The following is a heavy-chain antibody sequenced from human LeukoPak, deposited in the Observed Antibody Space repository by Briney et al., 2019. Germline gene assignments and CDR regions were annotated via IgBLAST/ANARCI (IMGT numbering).Heavy chain of an antibody. CDR1: GGSISSYY. V-gene: IGHV4-59*01. CDR3: ARDKDYYGSGSYYYGMDV. D-gene: IGHD3-10*01. J-gene: IGHJ6*02. CDR2: IYYSGST. Sequence: SETLSLTCTVSGGSISSYYWSWIRQPPGKGLEWIGYIYYSGSTNYNPSLKSRVTISVDTSKNQFSLKLSSVTAADTAVYYCARDKDYYGSGSYYYGMDVWGQGTTVTVSS.